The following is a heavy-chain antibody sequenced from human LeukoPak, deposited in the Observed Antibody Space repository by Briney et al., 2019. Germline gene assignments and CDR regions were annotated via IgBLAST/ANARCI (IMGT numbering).Heavy chain of an antibody. D-gene: IGHD3-10*01. Sequence: GGSLRLSRAASGFTFNTYGMSWVRQAPGMGVEWVSGISGSGISTYYADSVKGRFTISRDNSKNTLYLQMNSLRAEDTAVYYCAKDRGATYKDFGPWGQGTLVTVSS. CDR3: AKDRGATYKDFGP. J-gene: IGHJ5*02. CDR2: ISGSGIST. V-gene: IGHV3-23*01. CDR1: GFTFNTYG.